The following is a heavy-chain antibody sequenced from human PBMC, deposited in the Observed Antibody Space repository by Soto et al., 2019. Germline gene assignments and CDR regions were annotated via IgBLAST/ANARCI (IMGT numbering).Heavy chain of an antibody. CDR3: AKDLETGQLWFGELFSPDY. Sequence: PGGSLRLSCAASGFTFSSYAMSWVRQAPGKGLEWVSAISGSGGSTYYADSVKGRFTISRDNSKNTLYLQMNSLRAEDTAVYYCAKDLETGQLWFGELFSPDYWGQGTLVTVSS. CDR2: ISGSGGST. V-gene: IGHV3-23*01. D-gene: IGHD3-10*01. CDR1: GFTFSSYA. J-gene: IGHJ4*02.